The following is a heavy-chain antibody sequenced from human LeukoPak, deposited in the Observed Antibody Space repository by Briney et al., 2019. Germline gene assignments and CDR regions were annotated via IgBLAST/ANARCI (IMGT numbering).Heavy chain of an antibody. V-gene: IGHV3-7*01. Sequence: PGGSLRLSCAASGFTFSTSWMSWVRQAPGKGLEWVANIKEDGSETYYVDSVKGRFTISRDNAKNSLFLQMNSLRAEDTAVYYCAGGQYKSSRYWGQGTLVTVSS. CDR2: IKEDGSET. D-gene: IGHD6-13*01. J-gene: IGHJ4*02. CDR3: AGGQYKSSRY. CDR1: GFTFSTSW.